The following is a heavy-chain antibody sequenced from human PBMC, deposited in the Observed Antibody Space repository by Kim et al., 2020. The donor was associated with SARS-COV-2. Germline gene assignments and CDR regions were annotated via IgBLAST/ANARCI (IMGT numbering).Heavy chain of an antibody. CDR3: ARDFDRYCSSTSCYAGSN. CDR2: IYSGGST. D-gene: IGHD2-2*01. J-gene: IGHJ4*02. V-gene: IGHV3-53*04. CDR1: GFTVSSNY. Sequence: GGSLRLSCAASGFTVSSNYMSWVRQAPGKGLEWVSVIYSGGSTYYADSVKGRFTISRHNSKNTLYLQMNSLRAEDTAVYYCARDFDRYCSSTSCYAGSNWGQGTLVTVSS.